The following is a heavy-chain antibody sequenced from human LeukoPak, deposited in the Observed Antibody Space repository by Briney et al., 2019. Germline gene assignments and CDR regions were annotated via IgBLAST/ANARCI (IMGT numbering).Heavy chain of an antibody. J-gene: IGHJ5*02. D-gene: IGHD2-2*01. CDR1: GYTFIGYY. CDR2: INPNSGGT. Sequence: GASVKVSCKASGYTFIGYYIHWVRQAPGQGLEWMGWINPNSGGTNYAQKFQGRVTMTRDTSISTAYMELSRLRSDDTAVYYCARTYCSSTSCANWFDPWGQGTLVTVSS. CDR3: ARTYCSSTSCANWFDP. V-gene: IGHV1-2*02.